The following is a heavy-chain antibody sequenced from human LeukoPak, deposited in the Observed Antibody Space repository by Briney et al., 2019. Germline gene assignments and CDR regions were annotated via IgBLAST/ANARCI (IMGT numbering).Heavy chain of an antibody. CDR2: MNPNSGNT. CDR3: ARGRFTVTTPIDY. CDR1: GYTFTSYD. J-gene: IGHJ4*02. Sequence: ASVKVSCKASGYTFTSYDINWVRQATGQGLEWMGWMNPNSGNTGYAQKFQGRVTITRNTSISTAYMELSSLRSEDTAAYYCARGRFTVTTPIDYWGQGTLVTVSS. V-gene: IGHV1-8*03. D-gene: IGHD4-11*01.